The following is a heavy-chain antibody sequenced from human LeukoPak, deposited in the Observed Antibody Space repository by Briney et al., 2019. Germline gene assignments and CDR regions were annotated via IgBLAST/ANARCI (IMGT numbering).Heavy chain of an antibody. V-gene: IGHV4-34*01. CDR3: ARGQPATIHY. J-gene: IGHJ4*02. Sequence: SETLSLTCAVYGGSFSGYYWSWIRQPPGKGLEWIGEINHSGSTNYNPSLKSRVTISVDTSKNQFALKLSSVTAADTAVYYCARGQPATIHYWGQRTLVTVSS. D-gene: IGHD2-2*01. CDR2: INHSGST. CDR1: GGSFSGYY.